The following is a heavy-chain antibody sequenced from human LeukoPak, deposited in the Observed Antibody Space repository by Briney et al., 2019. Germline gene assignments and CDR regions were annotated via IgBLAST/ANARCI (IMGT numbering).Heavy chain of an antibody. Sequence: GGSLRLSCTASGFIFSSYNMNWVREAPGKGLEWVSYISYSSSTRYYADSVKGRFTISRDNAKNSLYLQINSPRDEDMAVYYCARVGSEWLVNDYWGQGALVTVSS. CDR2: ISYSSSTR. J-gene: IGHJ4*02. CDR1: GFIFSSYN. V-gene: IGHV3-48*02. D-gene: IGHD6-19*01. CDR3: ARVGSEWLVNDY.